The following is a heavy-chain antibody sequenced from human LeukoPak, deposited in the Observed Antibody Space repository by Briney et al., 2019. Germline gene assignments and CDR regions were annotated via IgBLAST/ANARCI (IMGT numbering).Heavy chain of an antibody. Sequence: SVKVSCKASGGTFSSYAISWVRQAPGQGLEWMGRIIPIFGMANYAQKFQGRVTITAGKSTSTAYMELSSLRSEDTAVYYCARDLKEGGFLEWLLSPSYYYGMDVWGQGTTVAVSS. J-gene: IGHJ6*02. CDR1: GGTFSSYA. CDR2: IIPIFGMA. D-gene: IGHD3-3*01. CDR3: ARDLKEGGFLEWLLSPSYYYGMDV. V-gene: IGHV1-69*04.